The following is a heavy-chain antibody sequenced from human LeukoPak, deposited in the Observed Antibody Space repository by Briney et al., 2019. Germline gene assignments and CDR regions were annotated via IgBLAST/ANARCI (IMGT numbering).Heavy chain of an antibody. D-gene: IGHD1-1*01. CDR2: ISGSGDST. V-gene: IGHV3-23*01. CDR1: GFTFSSDA. CDR3: AKSKGRRLGYYYYGMDV. J-gene: IGHJ6*02. Sequence: GGSLRLSSAAPGFTFSSDAMSCGRRAPGKGLEWGSAISGSGDSTYYADSVKGRFTISRDNSKNTLYLQMNSLRAEDTAVYYCAKSKGRRLGYYYYGMDVWGQGTTVTVSS.